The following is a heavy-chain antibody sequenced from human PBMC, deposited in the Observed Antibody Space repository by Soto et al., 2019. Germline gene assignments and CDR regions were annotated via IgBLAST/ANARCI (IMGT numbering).Heavy chain of an antibody. CDR1: GYTFTSYY. J-gene: IGHJ6*02. V-gene: IGHV1-46*01. D-gene: IGHD2-8*01. CDR3: ASSLYCTNGVCYKDYYYGMDV. CDR2: INPSGGST. Sequence: QVQLVQSGAEVKKPGASVKVSCKASGYTFTSYYMHWVRQAPGQGLEWRGIINPSGGSTSYAQKFQGRVTMTRDTSTSTVYMELSSLRSEDTAVYYCASSLYCTNGVCYKDYYYGMDVWGQGTTVTVSS.